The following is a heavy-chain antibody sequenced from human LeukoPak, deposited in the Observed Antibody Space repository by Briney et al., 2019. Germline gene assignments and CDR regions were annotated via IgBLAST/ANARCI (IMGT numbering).Heavy chain of an antibody. V-gene: IGHV4-39*01. CDR1: GGSISSSSYY. CDR3: ARHSAGYYDDYGMDV. Sequence: ASETLSLTCTVSGGSISSSSYYWGWIRQPPGKGLEWIGSIYYSGSTYYNPSLKSRVTISVDTSKNQFSLKLSSVTAADTAVYYCARHSAGYYDDYGMDVRGQGTTVTVSS. J-gene: IGHJ6*02. D-gene: IGHD3-22*01. CDR2: IYYSGST.